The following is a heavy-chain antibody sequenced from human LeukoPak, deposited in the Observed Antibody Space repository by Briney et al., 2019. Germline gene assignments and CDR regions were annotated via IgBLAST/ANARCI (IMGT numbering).Heavy chain of an antibody. D-gene: IGHD2-21*02. CDR3: ASGYCGGACQLGGVDM. V-gene: IGHV4-34*01. CDR1: GGSFSGYY. CDR2: INHSGST. J-gene: IGHJ3*02. Sequence: KPSETLSLTCAVYGGSFSGYYWSWIRQPPGKGLEWIGEINHSGSTNYNPSLKSRVTISLDMSGNQFSLRLSSVTAADTAVYYCASGYCGGACQLGGVDMWGQGTMVTVSS.